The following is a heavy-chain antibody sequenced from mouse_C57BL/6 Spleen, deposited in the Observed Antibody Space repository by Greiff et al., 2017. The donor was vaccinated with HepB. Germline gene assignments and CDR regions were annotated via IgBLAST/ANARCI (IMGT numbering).Heavy chain of an antibody. Sequence: QVQLQQSGPELVKPGASVKISCKASGYAFSSSWMNWVKQRPGKGLEWIGRIYPGDGDTNYNGKFKGKATLTADKSSSTAYMQLSSLTSEDSAVYFCARGSSGYVVAYWGQGTLVTVSA. CDR3: ARGSSGYVVAY. D-gene: IGHD3-2*02. CDR1: GYAFSSSW. CDR2: IYPGDGDT. J-gene: IGHJ3*01. V-gene: IGHV1-82*01.